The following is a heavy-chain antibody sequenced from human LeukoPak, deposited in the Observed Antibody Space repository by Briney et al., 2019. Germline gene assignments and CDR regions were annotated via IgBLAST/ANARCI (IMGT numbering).Heavy chain of an antibody. V-gene: IGHV3-15*07. D-gene: IGHD6-19*01. J-gene: IGHJ6*02. CDR1: GFTFSNAW. CDR3: TTPSNIIYSSGWYVCYYYYGMDV. Sequence: GGSLRLSCAASGFTFSNAWMNWVRQAPGKGLEWVGRIKSKTDGGTTDYAAPVKGRFTISRDDSKNTPYLQMNSLKTEDTAVYYCTTPSNIIYSSGWYVCYYYYGMDVWGQGTTVTVSS. CDR2: IKSKTDGGTT.